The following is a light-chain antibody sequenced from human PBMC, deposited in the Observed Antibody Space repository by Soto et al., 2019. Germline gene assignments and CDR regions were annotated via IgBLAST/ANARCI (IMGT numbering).Light chain of an antibody. CDR2: GAS. V-gene: IGKV3-20*01. CDR3: QQYGSSPPT. J-gene: IGKJ1*01. CDR1: QSVSSSY. Sequence: EIVLTQSPGTLSLSPGERATLSCRASQSVSSSYLAWYQQKPGQAPRLLIYGASSRATGIPDRFSGSGSGTDFTLTSSRLEPEDFASYYCQQYGSSPPTFGQGTKVEIK.